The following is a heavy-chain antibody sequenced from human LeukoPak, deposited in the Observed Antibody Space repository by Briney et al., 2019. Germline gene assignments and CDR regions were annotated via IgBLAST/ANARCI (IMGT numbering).Heavy chain of an antibody. CDR1: GGSVSNYY. J-gene: IGHJ4*02. Sequence: SETLSLTCSVSGGSVSNYYWGWIRQPPGKGLEWIGYVYYTGSTNYNPSLKSRVTMFEDKSKNQFSLRLYSVTVADTAVYYCARHFAYSSSSYFDYWGQGSLVTVSS. CDR2: VYYTGST. V-gene: IGHV4-59*08. CDR3: ARHFAYSSSSYFDY. D-gene: IGHD6-6*01.